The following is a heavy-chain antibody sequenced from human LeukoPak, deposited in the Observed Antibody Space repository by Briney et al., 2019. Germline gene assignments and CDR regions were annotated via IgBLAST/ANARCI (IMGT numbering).Heavy chain of an antibody. CDR3: ARGGRRF. J-gene: IGHJ4*02. D-gene: IGHD3-16*01. CDR2: IGSSGAYI. Sequence: GGSLRLSCAASGFTFSDYTMNWVRQAPGKGLEWVSSIGSSGAYIYYADSVKGRFTISRDNAKNSLYLQMNSLRGEDTAVYYCARGGRRFWGQGTLVTVSS. CDR1: GFTFSDYT. V-gene: IGHV3-21*06.